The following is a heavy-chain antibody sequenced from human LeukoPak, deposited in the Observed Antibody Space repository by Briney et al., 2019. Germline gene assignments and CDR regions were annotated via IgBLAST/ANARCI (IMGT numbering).Heavy chain of an antibody. Sequence: TSETLSLTCTVSGYSISSGYYWGWIRQPPGKGLEWIGSIYHSGSTYYNPSLKSRVTISVDTSKNQFSLKLTSVTAADTAVYYCANWNYSHWGQGILVIVSS. J-gene: IGHJ4*02. V-gene: IGHV4-38-2*02. CDR3: ANWNYSH. CDR2: IYHSGST. D-gene: IGHD1-7*01. CDR1: GYSISSGYY.